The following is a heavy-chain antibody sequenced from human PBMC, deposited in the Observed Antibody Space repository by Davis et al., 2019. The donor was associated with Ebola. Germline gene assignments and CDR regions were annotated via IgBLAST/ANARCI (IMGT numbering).Heavy chain of an antibody. CDR2: ISGSGDSP. Sequence: GGSLRLSCAASGFTFSNAWMNWVRQAPGKGLEWVSGISGSGDSPYYADSVKGRFTISRDNSKNTLYLQMNSLRVEDTAVYYCAKGGSGWPSDYSYGMGVWGKGTTVTVSS. J-gene: IGHJ6*04. CDR3: AKGGSGWPSDYSYGMGV. CDR1: GFTFSNAW. V-gene: IGHV3-23*01. D-gene: IGHD6-19*01.